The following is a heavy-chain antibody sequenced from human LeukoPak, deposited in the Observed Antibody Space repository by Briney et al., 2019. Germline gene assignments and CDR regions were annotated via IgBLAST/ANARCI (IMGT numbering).Heavy chain of an antibody. CDR3: ARWRPSYGDYGGNWFDP. V-gene: IGHV1-18*01. CDR2: ISAYNGNT. Sequence: ASVKVSCKASGYTFTSYGISWVRQAPGQGLEWMGWISAYNGNTNYAQKLQGRVTMTTDTSTSTAYMELRSLRSDDTAVYYCARWRPSYGDYGGNWFDPWGQGTLVTVSS. CDR1: GYTFTSYG. J-gene: IGHJ5*02. D-gene: IGHD4-17*01.